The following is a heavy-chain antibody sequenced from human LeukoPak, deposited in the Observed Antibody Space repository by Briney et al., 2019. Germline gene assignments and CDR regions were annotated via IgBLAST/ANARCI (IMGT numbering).Heavy chain of an antibody. CDR1: GFKISSYA. CDR2: ISGGGSNT. J-gene: IGHJ4*02. Sequence: GGSLRNSCAASGFKISSYAMSRVRQAPGKGLECASAISGGGSNTYYADSVQGRFTISRDNSKNTLYLQMNSLRAEDTAVYYCAKGAIIVDQTYDYWGQGTLVTVSS. D-gene: IGHD3-22*01. CDR3: AKGAIIVDQTYDY. V-gene: IGHV3-23*01.